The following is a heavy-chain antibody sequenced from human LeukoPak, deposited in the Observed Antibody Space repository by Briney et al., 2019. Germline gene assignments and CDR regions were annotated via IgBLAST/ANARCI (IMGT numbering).Heavy chain of an antibody. J-gene: IGHJ4*02. CDR1: GFTFDDYA. D-gene: IGHD3-3*01. CDR2: ISGDGGST. CDR3: AKDYGRVGVVIFDY. V-gene: IGHV3-43*02. Sequence: PGGSLRLPCAASGFTFDDYAMHWVRQAPGKGLEWVSLISGDGGSTYYADSVKGRFTISRDNSKNSLYLQMNSLRTEDTALYYCAKDYGRVGVVIFDYWGQGTLVTVSS.